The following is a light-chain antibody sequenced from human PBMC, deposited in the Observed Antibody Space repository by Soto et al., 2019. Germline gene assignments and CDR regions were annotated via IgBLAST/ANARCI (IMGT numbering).Light chain of an antibody. CDR1: SSDVGRYNY. V-gene: IGLV2-11*01. CDR3: SSYAVNYVYV. Sequence: QSALTQPRSVSGSPGQSVTISCTGTSSDVGRYNYVSWYQRHAGKVPKLIIYDVSARPSGVPDRFSASKSDNTASLTISGPEAEDEADYYCSSYAVNYVYVFGSRTKVTVL. CDR2: DVS. J-gene: IGLJ1*01.